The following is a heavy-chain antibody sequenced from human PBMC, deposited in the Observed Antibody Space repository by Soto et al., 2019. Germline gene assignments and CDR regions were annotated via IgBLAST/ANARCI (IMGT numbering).Heavy chain of an antibody. J-gene: IGHJ6*02. D-gene: IGHD4-17*01. CDR1: GGSISSGDYY. CDR2: IYYSGST. Sequence: PSETLSLTCTVSGGSISSGDYYWSWIRQPPGKGLEWIGYIYYSGSTYYNPSLKSRVIISVDTSKNQFSLKLSSVTAADTAVYYCAKYGENYYDGMDVWGQGTTVTVSS. CDR3: AKYGENYYDGMDV. V-gene: IGHV4-30-4*08.